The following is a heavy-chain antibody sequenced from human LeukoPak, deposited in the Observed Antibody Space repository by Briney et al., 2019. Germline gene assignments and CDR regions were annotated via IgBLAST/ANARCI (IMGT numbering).Heavy chain of an antibody. D-gene: IGHD6-6*01. CDR2: INPSGGST. CDR1: GYTFTSYY. CDR3: ARDQNEYSSSIGAFDI. V-gene: IGHV1-46*01. Sequence: ASVKVSCKASGYTFTSYYMHWVRQAPGQGLEWMGIINPSGGSTSYAQKFQGRVTMTRDTSTSTVYMELSSLRSEDTAVYYCARDQNEYSSSIGAFDIWGQGTMVTVSS. J-gene: IGHJ3*02.